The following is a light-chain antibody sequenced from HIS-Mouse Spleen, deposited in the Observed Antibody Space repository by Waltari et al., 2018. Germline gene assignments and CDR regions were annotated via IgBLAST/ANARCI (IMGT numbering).Light chain of an antibody. CDR1: SSDVGSYNL. CDR3: CSYAGSSTWV. Sequence: QSALTQPASVSGSPGQSITISCTGTSSDVGSYNLVSWYQQHPGKAPKLMIYEGSKRPSGVSNRFAGSNSGNTAYLPISGLQAEDEADYYCCSYAGSSTWVFGGGTKLTVL. CDR2: EGS. V-gene: IGLV2-23*01. J-gene: IGLJ3*02.